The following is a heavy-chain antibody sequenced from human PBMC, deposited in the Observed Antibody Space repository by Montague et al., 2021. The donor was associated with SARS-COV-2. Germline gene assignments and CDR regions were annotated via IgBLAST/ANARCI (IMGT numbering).Heavy chain of an antibody. Sequence: SETLSLTCTVSGASVASGNFYWSWIRQPPGKGLEWIGYMYYTGHTNYNPSLESRVTMPVDPSKNQFSLTLPSVTAADTAVYYCAKDIATAAQYYIDYWGQGSLVTVSS. CDR2: MYYTGHT. D-gene: IGHD6-13*01. CDR1: GASVASGNFY. J-gene: IGHJ4*02. V-gene: IGHV4-61*01. CDR3: AKDIATAAQYYIDY.